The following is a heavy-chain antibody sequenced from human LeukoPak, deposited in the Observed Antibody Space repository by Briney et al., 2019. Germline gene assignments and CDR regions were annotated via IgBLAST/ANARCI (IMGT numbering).Heavy chain of an antibody. V-gene: IGHV4-39*01. CDR2: IYYSGST. D-gene: IGHD2/OR15-2a*01. J-gene: IGHJ4*02. CDR1: GGSISSSSYH. CDR3: ARWLLTTYYFDY. Sequence: SETLSLTCTVSGGSISSSSYHWGWIRQPPGKGLEWIGSIYYSGSTYYNPSLKSRVTISVDTSKNQFSLKLSSVTAADTAVYYCARWLLTTYYFDYWGQGTLVTVSS.